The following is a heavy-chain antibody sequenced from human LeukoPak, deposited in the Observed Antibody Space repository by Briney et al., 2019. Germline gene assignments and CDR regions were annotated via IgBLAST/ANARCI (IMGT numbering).Heavy chain of an antibody. CDR3: ASGGYYYGSGSEYYYGMDV. Sequence: GGSLRLSCAASGFIFTSYAMSWVRHTPGKGLEWVSGISGSGATTYYADSVKGRLTISRDNSKNTVYLQMNSLRAEDTAVYYCASGGYYYGSGSEYYYGMDVWGQGTTVTVSS. J-gene: IGHJ6*02. CDR1: GFIFTSYA. V-gene: IGHV3-23*01. D-gene: IGHD3-10*01. CDR2: ISGSGATT.